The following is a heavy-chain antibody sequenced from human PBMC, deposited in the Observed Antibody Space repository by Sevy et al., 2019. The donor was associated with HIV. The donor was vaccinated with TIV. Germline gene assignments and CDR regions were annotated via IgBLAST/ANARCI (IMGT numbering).Heavy chain of an antibody. J-gene: IGHJ4*02. CDR2: ISSSRRYT. CDR1: GFTFSNYY. CDR3: ARNDAVAGPDYCDS. V-gene: IGHV3-11*06. Sequence: GGSLRLSCAASGFTFSNYYMSWIRQAPGKGLEWVSYISSSRRYTNYADSVKGRFTISRDNAKNSLYLQMNSLRAEDTAVYYCARNDAVAGPDYCDSWGQGTLVTVSS. D-gene: IGHD6-13*01.